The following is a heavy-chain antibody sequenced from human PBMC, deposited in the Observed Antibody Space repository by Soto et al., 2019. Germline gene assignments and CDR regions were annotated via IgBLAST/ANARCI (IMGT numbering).Heavy chain of an antibody. CDR1: GFTFSSYS. CDR3: AGPEGYYYGLDV. CDR2: ISSSSNYI. J-gene: IGHJ6*02. V-gene: IGHV3-21*01. Sequence: EVQLLESGGGLVQPGGSLRLSCAASGFTFSSYSMNWVRQAPGKGLEWVSSISSSSNYIYYADSVKGRFTVSRDNAKNSLYLQMNNLRAEDTALYYCAGPEGYYYGLDVWGQGTTVTVSS.